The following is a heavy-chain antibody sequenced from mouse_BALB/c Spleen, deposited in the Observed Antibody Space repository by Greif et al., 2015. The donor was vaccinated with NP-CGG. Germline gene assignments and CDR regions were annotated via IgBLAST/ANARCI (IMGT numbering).Heavy chain of an antibody. Sequence: EVKLMESGPELVKPGASVKMSCKASGYTFTSYVMHWVKQKPGQGLEWIGYINPYNDGTKYNEKFKGKATLTSDKSSSTAYMELSSLTSEDSAVYYCARSERYDGFDYWGQGTTLTVSS. CDR2: INPYNDGT. V-gene: IGHV1-14*01. D-gene: IGHD2-14*01. J-gene: IGHJ2*01. CDR3: ARSERYDGFDY. CDR1: GYTFTSYV.